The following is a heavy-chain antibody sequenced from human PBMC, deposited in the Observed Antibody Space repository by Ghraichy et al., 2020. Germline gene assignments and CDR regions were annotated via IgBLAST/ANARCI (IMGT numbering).Heavy chain of an antibody. CDR1: EFTFSTYS. D-gene: IGHD6-19*01. CDR2: ISTTSNSI. Sequence: ESLNISCAASEFTFSTYSMNWVRQAPGKGLEWISFISTTSNSIYYADSVKGRFTISRDNAKSSLYLQMNSLRDEDTAVYYCARGKQWLVQGAFDIWGQGTMVTVSS. J-gene: IGHJ3*02. CDR3: ARGKQWLVQGAFDI. V-gene: IGHV3-48*02.